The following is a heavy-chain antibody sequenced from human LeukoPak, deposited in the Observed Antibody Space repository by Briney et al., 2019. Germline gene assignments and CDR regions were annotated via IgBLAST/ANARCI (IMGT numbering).Heavy chain of an antibody. D-gene: IGHD3-22*01. CDR2: ISSSSSYI. Sequence: PGGSLRLSCAASGFTFSSYSMNWVRQAPGKGLEWVSSISSSSSYIYYADSVKGRFTISRDNAKNSLYLQMNSLRAEDTAVYYCARESHYYDSSGYYGGYYYYGMDVWGQGTTVTVSS. CDR3: ARESHYYDSSGYYGGYYYYGMDV. J-gene: IGHJ6*02. CDR1: GFTFSSYS. V-gene: IGHV3-21*01.